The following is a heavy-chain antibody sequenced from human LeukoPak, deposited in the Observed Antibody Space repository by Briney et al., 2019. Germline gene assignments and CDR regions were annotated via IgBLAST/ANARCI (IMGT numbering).Heavy chain of an antibody. CDR2: IIPIFGTG. D-gene: IGHD3-3*01. CDR1: GGTFNNYA. CDR3: ARGTIFGVPRNYMDV. Sequence: SVKVSCKASGGTFNNYAITWVRQAPGQGLEWMGGIIPIFGTGNSAQKFQGRVTLTTDESTSTAYMELISLKSEDTAVYYCARGTIFGVPRNYMDVWGKGTTVTVSS. V-gene: IGHV1-69*05. J-gene: IGHJ6*03.